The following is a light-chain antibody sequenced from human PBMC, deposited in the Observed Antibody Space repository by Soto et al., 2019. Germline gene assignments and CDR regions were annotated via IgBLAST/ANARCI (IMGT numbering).Light chain of an antibody. CDR2: EVS. CDR3: CSYAGTSTHTV. CDR1: SSDVGSYNV. Sequence: QSALTQPASVSGSPGQSITISCTGTSSDVGSYNVVSWYQQHPGKAPKLMISEVSKRPSGISDRFSGSKSGSTASLTISGLQAEDEADYYWCSYAGTSTHTVFGGGTQLTVL. J-gene: IGLJ7*01. V-gene: IGLV2-23*02.